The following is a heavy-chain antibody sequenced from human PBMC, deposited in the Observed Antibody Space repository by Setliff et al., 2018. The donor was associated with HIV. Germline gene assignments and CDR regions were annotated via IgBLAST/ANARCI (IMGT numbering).Heavy chain of an antibody. CDR2: IYSGGST. CDR3: ARVSVLRYFDY. CDR1: GFIFEDYG. Sequence: GESLKISCATSGFIFEDYGMNWVRQAPGKGLEWVSVIYSGGSTYYADSVKGRFTISRDNSKNTLYLQMNSLRAEDTAVYYCARVSVLRYFDYWGQGTLVTVSS. V-gene: IGHV3-53*01. D-gene: IGHD2-8*01. J-gene: IGHJ4*02.